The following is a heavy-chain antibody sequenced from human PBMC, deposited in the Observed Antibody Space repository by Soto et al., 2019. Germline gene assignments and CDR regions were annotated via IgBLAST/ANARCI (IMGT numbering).Heavy chain of an antibody. Sequence: SETLSLTCTVSGGTISSGDYYWSWISQPPGKGLEWIGYIYFRGTTNYNPSLKSRVTMSADTSKNQFSLKLNSVTAADTAVYYCARMNYYDTSGYPFDYWGQGMMVTVSS. J-gene: IGHJ4*02. CDR2: IYFRGTT. CDR3: ARMNYYDTSGYPFDY. V-gene: IGHV4-61*08. CDR1: GGTISSGDYY. D-gene: IGHD3-22*01.